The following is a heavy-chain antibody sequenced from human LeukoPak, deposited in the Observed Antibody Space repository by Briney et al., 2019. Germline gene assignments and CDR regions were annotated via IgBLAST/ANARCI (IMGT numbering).Heavy chain of an antibody. CDR1: GGSFSGYY. V-gene: IGHV4-34*01. CDR3: ARGGPLD. CDR2: INHSGST. Sequence: SETLSLTCAVSGGSFSGYYWSWIRQPPGKGLEWIGEINHSGSTNYNPSLTSRVTISVDTSKNQFSLKLSSVTAADTAVYYCARGGPLDWGQGTLVTVSS. J-gene: IGHJ4*02.